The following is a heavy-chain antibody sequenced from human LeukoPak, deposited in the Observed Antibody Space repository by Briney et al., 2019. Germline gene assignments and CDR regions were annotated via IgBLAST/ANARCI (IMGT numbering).Heavy chain of an antibody. V-gene: IGHV1-18*01. D-gene: IGHD3-10*01. Sequence: ASVKVSCKASGYTFTTYNINWVRQAPGQGLEWMGWISAYNGNTNYAQKLQGRVTMTTDTSTSTAYMELRSLRSDDTAVYYCARDSGYGSGSLWGDNWFDPWGQGTLVTVSS. J-gene: IGHJ5*02. CDR3: ARDSGYGSGSLWGDNWFDP. CDR2: ISAYNGNT. CDR1: GYTFTTYN.